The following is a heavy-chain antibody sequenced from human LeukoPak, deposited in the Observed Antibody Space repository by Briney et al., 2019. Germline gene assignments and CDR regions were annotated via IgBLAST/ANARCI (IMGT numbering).Heavy chain of an antibody. CDR2: INSDGSST. V-gene: IGHV3-74*01. J-gene: IGHJ4*02. CDR3: VRVGYSSSWYVDY. D-gene: IGHD6-13*01. Sequence: PGGSLRLSCAASGFTFSSYWMHWVRQAPGKGLLWVSRINSDGSSTSYADSVKGRFTISRDKAKNTLYLQMNSLRAEDTAVYYCVRVGYSSSWYVDYWGQGTLVTVSS. CDR1: GFTFSSYW.